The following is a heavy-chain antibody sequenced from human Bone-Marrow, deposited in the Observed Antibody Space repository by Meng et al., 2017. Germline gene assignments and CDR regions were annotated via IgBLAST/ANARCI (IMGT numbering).Heavy chain of an antibody. V-gene: IGHV4-34*01. D-gene: IGHD3-22*01. Sequence: GSLRLSCAVYGGSFSGYYWSWIRQPPGKGLEWIGEINHSGSTNYNPSLKSRVTISVDTSKNQFSLKLSSVTAADTAVYYCAREGDSSGLKAFDIWGQGTMVTVSS. CDR2: INHSGST. CDR3: AREGDSSGLKAFDI. J-gene: IGHJ3*02. CDR1: GGSFSGYY.